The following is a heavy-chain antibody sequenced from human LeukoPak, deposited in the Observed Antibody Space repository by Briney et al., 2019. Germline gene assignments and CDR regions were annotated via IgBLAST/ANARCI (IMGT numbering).Heavy chain of an antibody. CDR2: ISGSGGST. V-gene: IGHV3-23*01. CDR3: AKDRRLAWSPASDI. Sequence: GGSLRLSCVASGFTFRRPAMSWVRQAPGKGLEWVSAISGSGGSTYYADSVKGRFTISRDNTKNTLYLQMSSLGAEDTAVYYCAKDRRLAWSPASDIWGRGTMVTVSS. D-gene: IGHD2-15*01. J-gene: IGHJ3*02. CDR1: GFTFRRPA.